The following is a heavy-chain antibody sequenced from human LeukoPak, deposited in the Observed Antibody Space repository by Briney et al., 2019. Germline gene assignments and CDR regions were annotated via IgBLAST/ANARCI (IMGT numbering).Heavy chain of an antibody. CDR3: ARDRGARGYSGYDGYSFDY. Sequence: GGSLRLSCAASGFSVSGNYMNWVRQALGKGLEWLSVIYSGGSTYYADSVKGRFTISRDNSKNTLYLQMNSLRAEDTAVYYCARDRGARGYSGYDGYSFDYWGQGTLVTVSS. J-gene: IGHJ4*02. CDR2: IYSGGST. V-gene: IGHV3-66*01. CDR1: GFSVSGNY. D-gene: IGHD5-12*01.